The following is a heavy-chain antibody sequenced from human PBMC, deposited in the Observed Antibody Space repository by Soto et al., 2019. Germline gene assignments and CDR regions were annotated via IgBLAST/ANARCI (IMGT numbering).Heavy chain of an antibody. CDR2: IYYSGST. D-gene: IGHD3-22*01. CDR1: GGSISSGGYY. CDR3: ARDPRSGYDSSGYYYTGAFDI. J-gene: IGHJ3*02. Sequence: SETLSLTFTVSGGSISSGGYYWSWIRQHPGKGLEWIGYIYYSGSTYYNPSLKSRVTISVDTSKNQFSLKLSSVTAADTAVYYCARDPRSGYDSSGYYYTGAFDIWGQGTMVT. V-gene: IGHV4-31*03.